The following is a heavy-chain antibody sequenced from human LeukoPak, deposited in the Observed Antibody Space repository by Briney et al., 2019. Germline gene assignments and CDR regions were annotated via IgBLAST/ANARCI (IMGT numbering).Heavy chain of an antibody. CDR2: IYYSGST. D-gene: IGHD6-19*01. Sequence: SETLSLTCTVSGGSISSYYWSWIRQPPGKGLEWIGYIYYSGSTNYNPSLKGRVTISVDTSKNQFSLKLSSVTAADTAVYYCATPGYSSGWYTGYYYMDVWGKGTTVTVSS. V-gene: IGHV4-59*12. J-gene: IGHJ6*03. CDR1: GGSISSYY. CDR3: ATPGYSSGWYTGYYYMDV.